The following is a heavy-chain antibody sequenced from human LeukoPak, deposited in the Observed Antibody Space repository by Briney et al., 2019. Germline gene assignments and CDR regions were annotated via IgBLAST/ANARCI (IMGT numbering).Heavy chain of an antibody. Sequence: PGGSLRLSCAASGFTFSDYYMSWIRQAPGKGLEWVSYISSSGSTIYYADSVNGRFTISRDNAKNSLYLQMNSLRAEDTAVYYCARVKGSSSWPFDYWGQGTLVTVSS. V-gene: IGHV3-11*04. CDR2: ISSSGSTI. D-gene: IGHD6-13*01. CDR1: GFTFSDYY. J-gene: IGHJ4*02. CDR3: ARVKGSSSWPFDY.